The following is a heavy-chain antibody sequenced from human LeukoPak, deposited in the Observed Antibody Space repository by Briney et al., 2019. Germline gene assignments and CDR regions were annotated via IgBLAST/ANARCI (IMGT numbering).Heavy chain of an antibody. CDR2: IGSSSSYI. V-gene: IGHV3-21*01. CDR1: GFTFSSYS. D-gene: IGHD1-1*01. Sequence: GGSLRLSCAASGFTFSSYSMNWVRQAPGKGLEWVSSIGSSSSYIYYADSVKGRFTISRDNAKNSLYLQMNSLRAEDTAVYYCARDQLGAFDIWGQGTMVTVSS. J-gene: IGHJ3*02. CDR3: ARDQLGAFDI.